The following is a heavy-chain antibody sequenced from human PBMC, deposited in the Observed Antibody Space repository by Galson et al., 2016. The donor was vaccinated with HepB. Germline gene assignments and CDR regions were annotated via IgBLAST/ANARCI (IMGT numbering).Heavy chain of an antibody. V-gene: IGHV4-4*02. CDR1: GVSISSSDW. CDR3: ARGNYARFDD. J-gene: IGHJ4*02. D-gene: IGHD2-2*01. CDR2: IFHSGRV. Sequence: SETLSLTCAVSGVSISSSDWWSWVRQPPGQGLEWIGQIFHSGRVNYTPSLASRVTISIDTSNNRFSLRLTSVTAADTAIYYCARGNYARFDDWGPGTLVTVSS.